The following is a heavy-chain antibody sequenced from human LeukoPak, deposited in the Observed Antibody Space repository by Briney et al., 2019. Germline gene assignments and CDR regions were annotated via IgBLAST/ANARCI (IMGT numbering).Heavy chain of an antibody. V-gene: IGHV3-23*01. CDR1: GFTFSSYA. CDR3: AKEAVAAAGPFDY. J-gene: IGHJ4*02. CDR2: VSGSGGSI. D-gene: IGHD6-13*01. Sequence: GGSLRLSCAASGFTFSSYAMSWVRQAPGKGLEWVSSVSGSGGSIYYADSVKGRFTISRDNSKSTLYLQMNSLRAEDTAIYYCAKEAVAAAGPFDYWGQGTLVTVSS.